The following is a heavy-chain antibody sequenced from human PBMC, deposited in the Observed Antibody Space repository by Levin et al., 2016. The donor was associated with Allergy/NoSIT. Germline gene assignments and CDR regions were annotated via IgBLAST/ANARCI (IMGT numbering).Heavy chain of an antibody. Sequence: WIRQPPGKGLEWVGRIKSKTDGGTTDNAAPVKGRFTISRDDSKNTLYLQMNSLKTEDTAVYYCTTQWELPLYYYYYYMDVWGKGTTVTVSS. V-gene: IGHV3-15*01. D-gene: IGHD1-26*01. CDR3: TTQWELPLYYYYYYMDV. CDR2: IKSKTDGGTT. J-gene: IGHJ6*03.